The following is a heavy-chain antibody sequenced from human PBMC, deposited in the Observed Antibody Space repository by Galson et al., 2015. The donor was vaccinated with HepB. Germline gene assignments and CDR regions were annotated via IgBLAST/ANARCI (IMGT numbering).Heavy chain of an antibody. CDR2: IWYDGSNK. Sequence: SLRLSCAASGFTFSSYGMHWVRQAPGKGLEWVAVIWYDGSNKYYADSVKGRFTISRDNSKNTLYLQMNSLRAEDTAVYYCARDQGVTIFGVVTNDAFDIWGQGTMVTVSS. CDR1: GFTFSSYG. J-gene: IGHJ3*02. D-gene: IGHD3-3*01. V-gene: IGHV3-33*01. CDR3: ARDQGVTIFGVVTNDAFDI.